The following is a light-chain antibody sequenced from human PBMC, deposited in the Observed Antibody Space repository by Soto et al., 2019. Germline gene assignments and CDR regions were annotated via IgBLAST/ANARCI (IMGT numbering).Light chain of an antibody. Sequence: QSALTQPASVSGSPGQSVILSCSGTSGDIGAYDHVAWFQQHPGEVPKLLLRDVTNRPSGVSGRFSGSKSGNTAYLTISGLRPEDEAEYYCSSSTHSCTVVFGGGTKVTVL. CDR2: DVT. V-gene: IGLV2-14*03. CDR1: SGDIGAYDH. CDR3: SSSTHSCTVV. J-gene: IGLJ3*02.